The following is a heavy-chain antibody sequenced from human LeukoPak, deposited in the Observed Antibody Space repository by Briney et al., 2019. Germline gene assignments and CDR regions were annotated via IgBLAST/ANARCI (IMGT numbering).Heavy chain of an antibody. CDR1: GYTFTGYY. J-gene: IGHJ4*02. V-gene: IGHV1-2*06. CDR2: INPNSGGT. CDR3: ARPRVIYYGSGCYDD. Sequence: ASVKVSCKASGYTFTGYYMHWVRQAPGQGLEWMGRINPNSGGTNYAQKFQGRVTMTRDTSISTAYMELSRLRSDDTAVYYCARPRVIYYGSGCYDDWGQGTLVTVSS. D-gene: IGHD3-10*01.